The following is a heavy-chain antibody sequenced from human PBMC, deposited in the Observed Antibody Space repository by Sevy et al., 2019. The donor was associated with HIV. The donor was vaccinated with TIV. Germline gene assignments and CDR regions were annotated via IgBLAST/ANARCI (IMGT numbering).Heavy chain of an antibody. CDR1: GGTFSSYA. J-gene: IGHJ3*02. Sequence: ASVKVSCKASGGTFSSYAISWVRQAPGQGLEWMGGIIPIFGAANDAQKFQGRVTITADESTSTAYMELSSLRSEDTAVYYCARPTIVGATWGAFDIWGQGTMVTVSS. V-gene: IGHV1-69*13. CDR2: IIPIFGAA. CDR3: ARPTIVGATWGAFDI. D-gene: IGHD1-26*01.